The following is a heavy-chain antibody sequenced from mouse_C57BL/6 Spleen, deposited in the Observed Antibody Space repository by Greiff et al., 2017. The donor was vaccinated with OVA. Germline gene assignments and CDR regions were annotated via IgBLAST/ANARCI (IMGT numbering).Heavy chain of an antibody. D-gene: IGHD2-5*01. CDR3: TYYSIFAY. Sequence: QVQLQQSGAELVRPGASVTLSCKASGYTFTDYEMHWVKQTPVHGLEWIGAIDPETGGTAYNQKFKGKDILTADKSSSTAYMELRSLTSEDSAVYYCTYYSIFAYWGQGTLVTVSA. J-gene: IGHJ3*01. V-gene: IGHV1-15*01. CDR2: IDPETGGT. CDR1: GYTFTDYE.